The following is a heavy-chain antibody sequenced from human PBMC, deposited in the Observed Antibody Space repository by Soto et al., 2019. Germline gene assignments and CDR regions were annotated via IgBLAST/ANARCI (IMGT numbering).Heavy chain of an antibody. Sequence: QVQLVESGGGVVQPERSLRLSCAASGFTFSSYGMHWVRQAPGKGLEWVAVIWYDGSEKYYADSVKGRFTISRDNSKNTRYLQMNSLRAEDTAVYYCARDNGDYDRAFDIWGQGTVVTVSS. CDR2: IWYDGSEK. CDR1: GFTFSSYG. J-gene: IGHJ3*02. CDR3: ARDNGDYDRAFDI. D-gene: IGHD4-17*01. V-gene: IGHV3-33*01.